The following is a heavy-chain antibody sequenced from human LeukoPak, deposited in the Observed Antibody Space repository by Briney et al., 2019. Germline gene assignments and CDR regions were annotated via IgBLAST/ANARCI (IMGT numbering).Heavy chain of an antibody. J-gene: IGHJ4*02. D-gene: IGHD3-9*01. V-gene: IGHV3-7*01. CDR2: IKQEGSEK. CDR3: ARDRYFVWSNPRG. CDR1: GFTLSSYW. Sequence: GGSLRLSCAASGFTLSSYWMSWVRQAPGKGLQWVANIKQEGSEKYYVDSVKGRFTISRDNAKNSLYLHMNSLRGEDTAVYYCARDRYFVWSNPRGWGQGTLVTVSS.